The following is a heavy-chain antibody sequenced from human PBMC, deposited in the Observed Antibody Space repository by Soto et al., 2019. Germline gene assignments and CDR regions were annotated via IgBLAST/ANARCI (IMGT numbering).Heavy chain of an antibody. D-gene: IGHD6-13*01. Sequence: GGSLRLSCAASGFTFSSYAMHWVRQAPGKGLEWVAVISYDGSNKYYADSVKGRFTISRDNSKNTLYLQMNSLRAEDTAVYYCARGFKAAGPGIVDYWGQGTLVTVSS. CDR3: ARGFKAAGPGIVDY. J-gene: IGHJ4*02. V-gene: IGHV3-30-3*01. CDR2: ISYDGSNK. CDR1: GFTFSSYA.